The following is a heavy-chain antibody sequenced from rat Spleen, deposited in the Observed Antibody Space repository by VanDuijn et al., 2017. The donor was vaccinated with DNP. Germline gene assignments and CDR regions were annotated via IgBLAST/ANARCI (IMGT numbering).Heavy chain of an antibody. J-gene: IGHJ2*01. CDR1: GFTFSDYY. CDR3: AKDAVDY. CDR2: IGPNGNSA. Sequence: EVQLVESGGGLVQPGRSLKLSCAASGFTFSDYYMAWVRQAPTKGLEWVASIGPNGNSAYYRDSVKGRFTISRDNAKNTLYLQMESLRSEDTATYYCAKDAVDYWGQGVMVTVSS. V-gene: IGHV5-20*01.